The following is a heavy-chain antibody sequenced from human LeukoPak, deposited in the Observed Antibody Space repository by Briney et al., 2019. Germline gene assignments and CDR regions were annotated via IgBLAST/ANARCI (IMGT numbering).Heavy chain of an antibody. V-gene: IGHV3-23*01. J-gene: IGHJ4*02. CDR2: ISGSGGST. CDR3: AKDGMTTVTLDYFDY. CDR1: GFTFSSYA. Sequence: GGSLRLSCAASGFTFSSYAMSWGRQAPGKGLEGFSAISGSGGSTYYADSVKGRFTISRDNSKNTLYLQMNSLRAEETAVYYCAKDGMTTVTLDYFDYWGQGTLVTVSS. D-gene: IGHD4-11*01.